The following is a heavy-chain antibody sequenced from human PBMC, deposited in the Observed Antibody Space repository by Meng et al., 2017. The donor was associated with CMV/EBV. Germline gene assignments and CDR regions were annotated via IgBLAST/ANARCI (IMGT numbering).Heavy chain of an antibody. D-gene: IGHD6-13*01. Sequence: HLQLQGSGPGLGKPSETLSLTCTVSGGSISSSSYYWGWIRQPPGKGLEWIGSIYYSGSTYYNPSLKSRVTISVDTSKNQFSLKLSSVTAADTAVYYCARGGIAAAGLHWGQGTLVTVSS. V-gene: IGHV4-39*07. CDR1: GGSISSSSYY. CDR3: ARGGIAAAGLH. CDR2: IYYSGST. J-gene: IGHJ4*02.